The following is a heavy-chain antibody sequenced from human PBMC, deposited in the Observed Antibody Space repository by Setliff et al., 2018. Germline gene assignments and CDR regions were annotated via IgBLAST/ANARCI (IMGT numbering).Heavy chain of an antibody. J-gene: IGHJ4*02. Sequence: SETLSLTCTVSGGSINSGVYYWGWIRQPPGKGLEWIGRIYHGGDTYYNASLKSRLTISVDTSKNQFSLKLRSVTAADTAIYYCARTGTYRYFDYWGQGALVTVSS. CDR1: GGSINSGVYY. V-gene: IGHV4-39*01. D-gene: IGHD1-1*01. CDR3: ARTGTYRYFDY. CDR2: IYHGGDT.